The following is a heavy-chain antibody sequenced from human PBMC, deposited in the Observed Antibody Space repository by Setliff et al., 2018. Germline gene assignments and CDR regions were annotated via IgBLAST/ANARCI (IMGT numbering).Heavy chain of an antibody. CDR3: ARNKADDKSGADTFDM. V-gene: IGHV4-34*01. J-gene: IGHJ3*02. CDR2: INHSGST. D-gene: IGHD3-22*01. Sequence: SETLSLTCAVYGESFSGHYWSWIRQPPGKGLEWIGEINHSGSTNHNPSLKSRVTISVDTSKNQFSLKLSSVAAADTAVYYCARNKADDKSGADTFDMWGQGTMVTVSS. CDR1: GESFSGHY.